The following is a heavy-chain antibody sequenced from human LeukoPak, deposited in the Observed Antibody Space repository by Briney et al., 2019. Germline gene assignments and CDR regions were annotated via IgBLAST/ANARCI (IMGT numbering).Heavy chain of an antibody. CDR2: ISGDGTTT. D-gene: IGHD6-13*01. J-gene: IGHJ4*02. CDR1: GFTFSTSW. V-gene: IGHV3-74*01. CDR3: TRVRSSSWYDY. Sequence: GGSLRLSCATSGFTFSTSWMHWVRQAPGKGRVWVSRISGDGTTTTYADSVKGRFTISRDNAKNTLFLQMNSLRVDDTAVYYCTRVRSSSWYDYWGQGALVTVSS.